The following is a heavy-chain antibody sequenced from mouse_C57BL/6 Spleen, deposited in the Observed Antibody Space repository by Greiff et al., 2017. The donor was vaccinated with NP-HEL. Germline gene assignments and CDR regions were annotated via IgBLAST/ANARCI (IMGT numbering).Heavy chain of an antibody. V-gene: IGHV1-22*01. Sequence: EVQLQESGPELVKPGASVKMSCKASGYTFTDYNMHWVKQSHGKSLEWIGYINPNNGGTSYNQKFKGKATLTVNKSSSTAYMELRSLTSEDSAVYYCARDDYDFAWFAYWGQGTLVTVSA. J-gene: IGHJ3*01. CDR3: ARDDYDFAWFAY. CDR1: GYTFTDYN. CDR2: INPNNGGT. D-gene: IGHD2-4*01.